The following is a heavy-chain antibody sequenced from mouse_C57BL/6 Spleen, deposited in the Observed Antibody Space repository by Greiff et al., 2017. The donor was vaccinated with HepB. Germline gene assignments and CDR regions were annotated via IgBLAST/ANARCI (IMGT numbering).Heavy chain of an antibody. Sequence: EVQLQQSGAELVRPGASVKLSCTASGFNIKDDYMHWVKQRPEQGLEWIGWIDPENGDTEYASKFQGKATITADTSSNTAYLQLSSLTSEDTAVYYCTTWSGNAMDYWGQGTSVTVSS. D-gene: IGHD1-1*01. CDR3: TTWSGNAMDY. CDR2: IDPENGDT. J-gene: IGHJ4*01. V-gene: IGHV14-4*01. CDR1: GFNIKDDY.